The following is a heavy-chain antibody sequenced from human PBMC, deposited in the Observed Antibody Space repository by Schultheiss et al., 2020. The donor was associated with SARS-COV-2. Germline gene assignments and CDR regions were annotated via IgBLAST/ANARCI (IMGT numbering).Heavy chain of an antibody. CDR1: GFTFSSYG. CDR3: ANSRGSGSYTLDY. Sequence: GGSLRLSCAASGFTFSSYGMHWVRQAPGKGLEWVSGISWNSGSIGYADSVKGRFTISRDNSKNTLYLQMNSLRAEDTAVYYCANSRGSGSYTLDYWGQGTLVTVSS. CDR2: ISWNSGSI. V-gene: IGHV3-23*01. J-gene: IGHJ4*02. D-gene: IGHD3-10*01.